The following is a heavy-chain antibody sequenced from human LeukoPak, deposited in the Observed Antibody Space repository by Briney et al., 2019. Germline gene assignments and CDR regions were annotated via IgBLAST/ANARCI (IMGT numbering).Heavy chain of an antibody. J-gene: IGHJ5*02. CDR2: IYSGGST. CDR3: ARDYYMLRGFHWFGP. V-gene: IGHV3-66*01. CDR1: GFTVSSNY. D-gene: IGHD3-10*01. Sequence: GGSLRLSCAASGFTVSSNYMSWVRQAPGKGLEWFSVIYSGGSTYYADSVKGRFTISRDNSKNTLYLQMNSLRAEDTAVYYCARDYYMLRGFHWFGPWGQGTLVTVSS.